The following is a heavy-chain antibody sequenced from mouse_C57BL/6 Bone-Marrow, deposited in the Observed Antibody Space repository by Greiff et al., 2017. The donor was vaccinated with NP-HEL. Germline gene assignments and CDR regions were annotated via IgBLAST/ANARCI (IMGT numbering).Heavy chain of an antibody. CDR1: GFTFSDYG. CDR2: ISSGSSTI. CDR3: ARYHGSSSQGFDY. J-gene: IGHJ2*01. Sequence: EVKLMESGGGLVKPGGSLKLSCAASGFTFSDYGMHWVRQAPEKGLEWVADISSGSSTIYYADTVKGRFTISRDNAKNTLFLQMTSLRSEDTAMYYCARYHGSSSQGFDYWGQGTTLTVSS. V-gene: IGHV5-17*01. D-gene: IGHD1-1*01.